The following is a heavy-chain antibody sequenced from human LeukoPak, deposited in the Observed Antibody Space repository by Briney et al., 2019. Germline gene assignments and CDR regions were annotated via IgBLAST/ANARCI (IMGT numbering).Heavy chain of an antibody. J-gene: IGHJ6*02. D-gene: IGHD2-15*01. V-gene: IGHV5-51*01. CDR3: ARQKYCSGGSCSDYYGMDV. Sequence: GESLKISCKGSGYSFTTYWIGWVRQMPGKGLEWMGIIYPGDSESRHSPSFQGQVTISADKSISTAYLQWSSLKASDTAMYYCARQKYCSGGSCSDYYGMDVWGQGTTVTISS. CDR2: IYPGDSES. CDR1: GYSFTTYW.